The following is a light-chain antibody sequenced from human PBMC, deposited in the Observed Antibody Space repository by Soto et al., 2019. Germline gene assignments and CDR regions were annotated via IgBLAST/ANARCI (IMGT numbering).Light chain of an antibody. CDR2: DDS. V-gene: IGLV3-21*02. Sequence: SYELTQPPSVSVAPGQTARITCGGNNIGSKSVHWYQQKPGQAPVLVVDDDSDRPSRIPERFSGSNSGNTATLTISRVEAGDEADYFCHVWDSSSEHVFGTGTK. CDR1: NIGSKS. CDR3: HVWDSSSEHV. J-gene: IGLJ1*01.